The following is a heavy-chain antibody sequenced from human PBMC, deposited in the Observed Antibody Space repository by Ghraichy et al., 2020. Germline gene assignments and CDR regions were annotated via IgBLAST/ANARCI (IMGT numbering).Heavy chain of an antibody. D-gene: IGHD1-26*01. CDR1: GFTFSDYY. CDR2: ISSSGSTI. Sequence: GESLNISCAASGFTFSDYYMSWIRQAPGKGLEWVSYISSSGSTIYYADSVKGRFTISRDNAKNSLYLQMNSLRAEDTAVYYCARDGGVGATVDYWGQGTLVTVSS. J-gene: IGHJ4*02. CDR3: ARDGGVGATVDY. V-gene: IGHV3-11*01.